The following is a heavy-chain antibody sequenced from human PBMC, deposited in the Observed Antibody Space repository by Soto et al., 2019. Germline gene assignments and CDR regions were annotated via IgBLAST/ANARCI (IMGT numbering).Heavy chain of an antibody. J-gene: IGHJ4*02. CDR2: TSHAGNIK. D-gene: IGHD1-1*01. Sequence: QVQLVESGGGVVQPGRSLRLTCAVSGFTFSTYGMHWVRQAPGKGLEWVAVTSHAGNIKYYADSVKGRFTISRDNSKNTLYLQMDGLRTEDTALYFCATFGSNNCHFDNWGQGALVTVSS. CDR1: GFTFSTYG. CDR3: ATFGSNNCHFDN. V-gene: IGHV3-30*03.